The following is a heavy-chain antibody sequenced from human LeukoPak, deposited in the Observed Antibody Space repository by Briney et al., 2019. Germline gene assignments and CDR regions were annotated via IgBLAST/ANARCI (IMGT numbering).Heavy chain of an antibody. D-gene: IGHD3-10*01. J-gene: IGHJ4*02. V-gene: IGHV4-34*01. CDR1: GGSFSGYY. CDR3: ARAQKRNYYGSGSYSHRYYFDY. Sequence: SETLSLTCAVYGGSFSGYYWSWIRQPPGKGLEWIGEINHSGSTNYNPSLKSRVTISVDTPKNQFSLKLSSVTAADTAVYYCARAQKRNYYGSGSYSHRYYFDYWGQGTLVTVSS. CDR2: INHSGST.